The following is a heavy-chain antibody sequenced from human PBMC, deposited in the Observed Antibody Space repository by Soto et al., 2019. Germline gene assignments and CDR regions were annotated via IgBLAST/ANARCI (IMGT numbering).Heavy chain of an antibody. V-gene: IGHV4-59*01. CDR1: GGSISSYY. CDR2: IYYSGST. D-gene: IGHD6-19*01. CDR3: ARGGDIAVAGRNWFDP. Sequence: PSETLSLTCTVSGGSISSYYCSWIRQPPGKGLEWIGYIYYSGSTNYNPSLKSRVTISVDTSKNQFSLKLSSVTAADTAVYYCARGGDIAVAGRNWFDPWGQGTLVTVSS. J-gene: IGHJ5*02.